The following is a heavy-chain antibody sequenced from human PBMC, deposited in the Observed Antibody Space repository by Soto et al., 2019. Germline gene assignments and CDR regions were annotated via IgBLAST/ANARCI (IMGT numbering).Heavy chain of an antibody. Sequence: GGSLRLSCAASGFTFSSYAMSWVRQAPGKGLEWVSAISGSGGSTYYADSVKGRFTISRDNSKNTLYLQMNSLRAEDTAVYYCANQGQLWFWAFDYWGQGTLVTVSS. CDR3: ANQGQLWFWAFDY. V-gene: IGHV3-23*01. D-gene: IGHD5-18*01. CDR1: GFTFSSYA. J-gene: IGHJ4*02. CDR2: ISGSGGST.